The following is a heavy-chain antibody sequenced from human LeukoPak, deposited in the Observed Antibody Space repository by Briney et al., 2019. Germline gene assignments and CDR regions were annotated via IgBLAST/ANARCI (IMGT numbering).Heavy chain of an antibody. J-gene: IGHJ4*02. V-gene: IGHV3-21*01. Sequence: KPGGSLRLSCAASGFTFSSYSMNWVRQAPGKGLEWVSSISSSSSYIYYADSVKGRFTISRDNAKNSLYLQMNSLRAEDTAVYYCARVKAVAGKRSSYYFDYWGQGTLVTVSS. CDR2: ISSSSSYI. CDR3: ARVKAVAGKRSSYYFDY. CDR1: GFTFSSYS. D-gene: IGHD6-19*01.